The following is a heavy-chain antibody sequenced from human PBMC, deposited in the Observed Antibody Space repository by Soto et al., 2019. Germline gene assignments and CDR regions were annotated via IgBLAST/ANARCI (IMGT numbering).Heavy chain of an antibody. CDR1: GFTFSSSW. CDR2: MKQDGSEK. Sequence: GGSLRLSCVASGFTFSSSWMAWVRQTPGKGLEWVGNMKQDGSEKYYVDSVKGRFTIPRDNAKNSPYLQMNSLRAEDTAVYYCATIEAVAFHIWGQGTMVTVSS. V-gene: IGHV3-7*03. D-gene: IGHD6-13*01. J-gene: IGHJ3*02. CDR3: ATIEAVAFHI.